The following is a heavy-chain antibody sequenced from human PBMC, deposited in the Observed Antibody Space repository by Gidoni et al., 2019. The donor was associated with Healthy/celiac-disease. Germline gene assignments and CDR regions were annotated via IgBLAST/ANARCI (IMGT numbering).Heavy chain of an antibody. J-gene: IGHJ4*02. CDR2: ISSSSSYI. V-gene: IGHV3-21*01. D-gene: IGHD2-15*01. Sequence: EVQLVESGGGLVKPGGSLRLSCAASGFTFSSYSMNWVRQAPGKGLEWVSSISSSSSYIYYADSVKGRFTISRDNAKNSLYLQMNSQRAEDTAVYYCARGDVVVVAATHFDYWGQGTLVTVSS. CDR1: GFTFSSYS. CDR3: ARGDVVVVAATHFDY.